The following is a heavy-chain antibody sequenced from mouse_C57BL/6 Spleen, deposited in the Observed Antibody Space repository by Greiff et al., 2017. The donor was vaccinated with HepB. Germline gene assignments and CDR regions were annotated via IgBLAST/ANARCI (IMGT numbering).Heavy chain of an antibody. CDR2: IYPGDGDT. CDR3: ARRKSCSGAWFAY. CDR1: GYAFSSYW. J-gene: IGHJ3*01. D-gene: IGHD1-1*01. V-gene: IGHV1-80*01. Sequence: VQLQQSGAELVKPGASVKISCKASGYAFSSYWMNWVKQRPGKGLEWIGQIYPGDGDTNDNGKFKGKATLTADKSSSTAYMQLSSLTSEDSAVYFCARRKSCSGAWFAYWGQGTLVTVSA.